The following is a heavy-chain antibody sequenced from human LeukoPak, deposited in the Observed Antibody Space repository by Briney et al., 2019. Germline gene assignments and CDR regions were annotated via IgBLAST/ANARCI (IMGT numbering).Heavy chain of an antibody. CDR1: GFTFSNFA. J-gene: IGHJ5*02. CDR3: VRDRYDIP. D-gene: IGHD3-9*01. V-gene: IGHV3-30-3*01. CDR2: ISYDATNK. Sequence: GGSLRLPCAASGFTFSNFAMHWVRQAPGKGLEWVAVISYDATNKYYIDSVKGRFTISRDNSKNTVYLQMNSLRPEDTAVYYCVRDRYDIPWGQGTLVTVSS.